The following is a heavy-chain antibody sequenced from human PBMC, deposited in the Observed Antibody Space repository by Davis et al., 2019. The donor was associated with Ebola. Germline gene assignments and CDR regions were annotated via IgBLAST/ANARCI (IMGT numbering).Heavy chain of an antibody. Sequence: ASVKVSCKASGYTFTSYGISWVRQAPGQGLEWMGWISAYNGNTNYAQKLQGRVTMTTDTSTSTAYMELRSLRSDDTAVYYCAREGLGGYCSSTSCYEYWYFDLWGRGTLVTVSS. CDR2: ISAYNGNT. D-gene: IGHD2-2*01. CDR1: GYTFTSYG. CDR3: AREGLGGYCSSTSCYEYWYFDL. J-gene: IGHJ2*01. V-gene: IGHV1-18*01.